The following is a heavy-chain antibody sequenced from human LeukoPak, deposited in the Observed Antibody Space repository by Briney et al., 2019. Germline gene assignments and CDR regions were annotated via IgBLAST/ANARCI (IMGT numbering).Heavy chain of an antibody. Sequence: ASVKVSCKASGYTFTSYALNWVRQAPGQGLEWMGWINTNTGNPTYAQGFTGRFVFSLDTSVSTAYLQISSLKSEDTAVYYCAKDRPTRIFDFWGQGTLVTVSS. CDR1: GYTFTSYA. D-gene: IGHD1-14*01. CDR2: INTNTGNP. CDR3: AKDRPTRIFDF. V-gene: IGHV7-4-1*02. J-gene: IGHJ4*02.